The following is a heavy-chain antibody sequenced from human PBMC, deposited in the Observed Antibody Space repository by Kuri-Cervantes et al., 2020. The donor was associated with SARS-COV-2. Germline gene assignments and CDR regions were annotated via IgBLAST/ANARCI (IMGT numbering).Heavy chain of an antibody. Sequence: TLSLTCTVAGGSISSGSYYWSGIRQPAGKGLEWIGRIYTSGSTNYNLSLKSLVTISVDTSKNQFSRKLSSVTAADTDVYYWAREYGPGITMIVRGLDTWGQGTLVTVSS. CDR3: AREYGPGITMIVRGLDT. V-gene: IGHV4-61*02. CDR2: IYTSGST. CDR1: GGSISSGSYY. J-gene: IGHJ5*02. D-gene: IGHD3-22*01.